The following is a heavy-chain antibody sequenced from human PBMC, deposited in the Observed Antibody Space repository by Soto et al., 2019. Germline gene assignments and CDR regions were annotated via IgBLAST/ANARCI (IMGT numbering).Heavy chain of an antibody. CDR1: GGSISSGGYY. J-gene: IGHJ4*02. CDR2: IYYSGST. CDR3: ARGNRAYLRPRYYFDY. V-gene: IGHV4-31*03. D-gene: IGHD2-2*01. Sequence: NPSETLSLTCTVSGGSISSGGYYWSWIRQHPGKGLEWIRYIYYSGSTYYDPSLKSRVTISVDTSKNQFSLKLSSVTAADTAVYYCARGNRAYLRPRYYFDYWGQGTLVTVSS.